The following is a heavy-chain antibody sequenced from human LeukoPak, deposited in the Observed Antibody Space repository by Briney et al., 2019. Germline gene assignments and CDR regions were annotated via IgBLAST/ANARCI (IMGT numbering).Heavy chain of an antibody. D-gene: IGHD3-10*01. Sequence: GGSLRLSCTASGFTFGDYAMSWVRQAPGKGLEWVGFIRSKAYGGTTEYAASVKGRFTISRDDSKSIAYLQMNSLKTEDTAVYYCTRAKGTLWFRELLFQPQTRRFPDYWGQGTLVTVSS. CDR3: TRAKGTLWFRELLFQPQTRRFPDY. CDR2: IRSKAYGGTT. V-gene: IGHV3-49*04. J-gene: IGHJ4*02. CDR1: GFTFGDYA.